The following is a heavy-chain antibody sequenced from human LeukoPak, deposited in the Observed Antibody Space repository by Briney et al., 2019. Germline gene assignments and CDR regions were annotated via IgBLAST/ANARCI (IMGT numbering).Heavy chain of an antibody. CDR2: ISSSSSYI. Sequence: GGSLRLSCAASGFTFSSYSMNWVRQAPGKGRRCFSSISSSSSYIYYADSVKGRFTISRENAKNSLYLQMNSLRAEDTAVYYCASGATPKTYCSSTSCSNGGIHYYYGMDVWGKGTTVTVSS. J-gene: IGHJ6*04. D-gene: IGHD2-2*01. CDR1: GFTFSSYS. V-gene: IGHV3-21*01. CDR3: ASGATPKTYCSSTSCSNGGIHYYYGMDV.